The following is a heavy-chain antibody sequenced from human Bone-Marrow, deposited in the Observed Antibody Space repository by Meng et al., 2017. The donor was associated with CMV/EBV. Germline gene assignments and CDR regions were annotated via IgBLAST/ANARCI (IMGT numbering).Heavy chain of an antibody. CDR1: GFSLTTNEVG. J-gene: IGHJ4*02. CDR2: IYWDDDR. Sequence: CTFAGFSLTTNEVGVGWIRQPPGKALEWLALIYWDDDRRFSPSLKTRLTITKDTTKNQVALTMANMDPVDTATYFCARRLTSGPFDYWGQGILVTVSS. D-gene: IGHD3-16*01. V-gene: IGHV2-5*02. CDR3: ARRLTSGPFDY.